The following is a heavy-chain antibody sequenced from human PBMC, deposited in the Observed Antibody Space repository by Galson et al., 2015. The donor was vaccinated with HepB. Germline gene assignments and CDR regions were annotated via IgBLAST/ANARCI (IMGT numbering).Heavy chain of an antibody. D-gene: IGHD3-22*01. CDR2: THYSGST. CDR3: ATTRQWFSELGHFDS. J-gene: IGHJ4*02. Sequence: LSLTCTVSGGSISSFYWSWIRQPPGKGLEWIGYTHYSGSTNYNPSLKSRVTISVDTSKNQFSLKVSSVTAADTAVYYCATTRQWFSELGHFDSWGQGTLVTVSS. CDR1: GGSISSFY. V-gene: IGHV4-59*01.